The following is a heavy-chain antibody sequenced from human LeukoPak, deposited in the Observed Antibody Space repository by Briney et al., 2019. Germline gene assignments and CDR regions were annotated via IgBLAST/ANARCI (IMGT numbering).Heavy chain of an antibody. J-gene: IGHJ4*02. CDR3: ARVSLVRGAPDYYFDY. CDR1: GGSISSSSYY. CDR2: IYYSGST. D-gene: IGHD3-10*01. Sequence: MPSETLSLTCTVSGGSISSSSYYWGWIRQPPGKGLEWIGSIYYSGSTNYNPSLKSRVTMSVDTSKNQFSLKLSSVTAADTAVYYCARVSLVRGAPDYYFDYWGQGTLVTVSS. V-gene: IGHV4-39*07.